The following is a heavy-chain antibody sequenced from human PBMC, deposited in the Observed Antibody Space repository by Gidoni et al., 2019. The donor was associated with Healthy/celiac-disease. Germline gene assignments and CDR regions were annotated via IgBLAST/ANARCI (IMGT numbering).Heavy chain of an antibody. CDR3: ARAYSSSSKSSNYYYYGMDV. J-gene: IGHJ6*02. V-gene: IGHV3-33*01. Sequence: QVQLVESGGGVVQPGRSLRLSCEASGFTFSSDGMHWVRQAPGKGLEWVACIWYDGSNKYYADSVKGRFTISRDNSKNTLYLQMNSLRAEDTAVYYCARAYSSSSKSSNYYYYGMDVWGQGTTVTVSS. CDR1: GFTFSSDG. D-gene: IGHD6-6*01. CDR2: IWYDGSNK.